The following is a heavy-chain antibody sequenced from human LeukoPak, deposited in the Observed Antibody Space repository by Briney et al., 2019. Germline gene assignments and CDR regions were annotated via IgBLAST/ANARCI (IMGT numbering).Heavy chain of an antibody. Sequence: SETLSLTCGVSGTSFTSYYWSWIRQTPGKGLEWIGEVNHSGYTNMNPSLKSRVTISVDTSKNQFSLMMTSVTAADTAVYFCAXMTTGHDYWGQGILVTVSS. J-gene: IGHJ4*02. V-gene: IGHV4-34*01. CDR1: GTSFTSYY. CDR2: VNHSGYT. CDR3: AXMTTGHDY. D-gene: IGHD4-11*01.